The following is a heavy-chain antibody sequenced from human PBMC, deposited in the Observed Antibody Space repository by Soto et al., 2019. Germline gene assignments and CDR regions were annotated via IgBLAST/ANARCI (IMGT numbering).Heavy chain of an antibody. J-gene: IGHJ4*02. CDR3: ARDAHIYCSSTSCPYHYFDY. V-gene: IGHV4-4*07. Sequence: SETLSLTCTVSGGSISSYYWSWIRQPAGKGREWIGRIYTSGSTNYNPSLKSRVTMSVDTSKNQFSLKLSSVTAADTAVYYCARDAHIYCSSTSCPYHYFDYWGQGTLVTVSS. CDR1: GGSISSYY. CDR2: IYTSGST. D-gene: IGHD2-2*01.